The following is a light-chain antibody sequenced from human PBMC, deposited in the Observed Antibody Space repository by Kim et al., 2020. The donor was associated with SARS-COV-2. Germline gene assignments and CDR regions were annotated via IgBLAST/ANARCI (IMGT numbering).Light chain of an antibody. J-gene: IGKJ1*01. CDR1: QSVLYSSNNKNY. V-gene: IGKV4-1*01. CDR3: QQYYSSRT. CDR2: WAS. Sequence: DIVLTQSPDSLAVSLGERATINCQSSQSVLYSSNNKNYLAWYQQKPGQPPKLLIYWASTRESGVPDGFSGSGSGTDFTLTISSLQAEDVAVYYCQQYYSSRTFGQGTKVEIK.